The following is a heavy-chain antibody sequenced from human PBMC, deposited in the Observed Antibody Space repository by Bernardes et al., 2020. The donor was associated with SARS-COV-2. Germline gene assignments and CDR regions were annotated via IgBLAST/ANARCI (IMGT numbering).Heavy chain of an antibody. V-gene: IGHV3-23*01. CDR1: GFTFSSYA. CDR3: VREDQRNHPFDY. Sequence: GGSLRLSCAASGFTFSSYAMNWVRQAPGKGLQCVSGISGNGGATYYADSVKGRFTISRDSSKNSLYLQMNSLRAEDTALYYCVREDQRNHPFDYWGQGTLVTVSS. CDR2: ISGNGGAT. J-gene: IGHJ4*02. D-gene: IGHD1-1*01.